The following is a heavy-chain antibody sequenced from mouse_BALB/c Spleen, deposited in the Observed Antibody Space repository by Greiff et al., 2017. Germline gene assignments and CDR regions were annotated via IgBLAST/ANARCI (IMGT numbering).Heavy chain of an antibody. CDR1: GFTFSSYT. J-gene: IGHJ1*01. D-gene: IGHD1-1*01. CDR2: ISNGGGST. V-gene: IGHV5-12-2*01. Sequence: EVMLVESGGGLVQPGGSLKLSCAASGFTFSSYTMSWVRQTPEKRLEWVAYISNGGGSTYYPDTVKGRFTISRDNAKNTLYLQMSSLKSEDTAMYYCARHEDIYYGSSYGGYFDVWGAGTTVTVSS. CDR3: ARHEDIYYGSSYGGYFDV.